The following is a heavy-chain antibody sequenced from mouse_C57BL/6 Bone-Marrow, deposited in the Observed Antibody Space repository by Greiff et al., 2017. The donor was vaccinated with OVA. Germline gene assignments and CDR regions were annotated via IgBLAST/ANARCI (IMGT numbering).Heavy chain of an antibody. Sequence: VQLQQSGPGLVQPSQSLSITCTVSGFSLTSYGVHWVRQPPGKGLEWLGVIWSGGSTDYNAAFISRLSISKDNSKSQVFFKMNSLQADDTAIDYCAKNLDSSGPWFAYWGQGTLVTVSA. V-gene: IGHV2-4*01. CDR2: IWSGGST. J-gene: IGHJ3*01. CDR1: GFSLTSYG. D-gene: IGHD3-2*02. CDR3: AKNLDSSGPWFAY.